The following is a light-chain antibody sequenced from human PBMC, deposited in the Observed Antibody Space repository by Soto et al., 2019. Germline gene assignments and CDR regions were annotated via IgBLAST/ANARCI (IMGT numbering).Light chain of an antibody. Sequence: DIQMTQAPSTLSASVGDRVTITCRASQTISSWLAWYQQKPGKXPKXXIYKASTLKSGVPSRFSGSGSGTELTITISGLQPDDFETYYCQHYNSYSEAFGQGTKVDIK. V-gene: IGKV1-5*03. CDR3: QHYNSYSEA. J-gene: IGKJ1*01. CDR1: QTISSW. CDR2: KAS.